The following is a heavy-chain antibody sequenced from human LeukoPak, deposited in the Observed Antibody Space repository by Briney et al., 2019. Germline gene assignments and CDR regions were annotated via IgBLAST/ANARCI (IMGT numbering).Heavy chain of an antibody. CDR3: ARGVRYCSTTNCYNCFDL. V-gene: IGHV4-4*07. CDR2: ISTSGST. J-gene: IGHJ5*02. D-gene: IGHD2-2*01. CDR1: GGSISSYY. Sequence: SETLSLTCTVSGGSISSYYWSWIRQPAGKGLEWVGRISTSGSTNYNPSLKSRVTMSVDTSKNQFSLKLISVTAADTAVYYCARGVRYCSTTNCYNCFDLWGQGTLVTVSS.